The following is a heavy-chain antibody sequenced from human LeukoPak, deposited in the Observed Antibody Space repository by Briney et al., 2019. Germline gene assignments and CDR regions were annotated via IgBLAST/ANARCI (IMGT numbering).Heavy chain of an antibody. CDR2: ISGSGGST. CDR3: AKDKDYYGSGSYLDY. Sequence: GGSLRLSCAASGFTFSSYVMSWVRQAPGKGLEWVSSISGSGGSTYYADSVKGRFTISRDNSKNTLYLQMNSLRAEDTAVYYCAKDKDYYGSGSYLDYWGQGTLVTVSS. V-gene: IGHV3-23*01. CDR1: GFTFSSYV. D-gene: IGHD3-10*01. J-gene: IGHJ4*02.